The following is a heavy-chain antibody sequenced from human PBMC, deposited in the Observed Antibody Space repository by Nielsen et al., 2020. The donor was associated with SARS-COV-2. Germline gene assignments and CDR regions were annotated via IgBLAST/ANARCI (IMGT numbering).Heavy chain of an antibody. J-gene: IGHJ4*02. CDR3: ARPYYYDSSGYPDY. Sequence: GESLKISCAASGFTFSSYAMHWVRQAPGKGLEWVAVISYDGSNKYYADSVKGRFTISRDNSKNTLYLQMNSLRAEDTAVYYCARPYYYDSSGYPDYWGQGTLVTVSS. V-gene: IGHV3-30-3*01. D-gene: IGHD3-22*01. CDR1: GFTFSSYA. CDR2: ISYDGSNK.